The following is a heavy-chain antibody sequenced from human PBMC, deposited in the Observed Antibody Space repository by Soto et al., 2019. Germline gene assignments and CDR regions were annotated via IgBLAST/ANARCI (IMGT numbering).Heavy chain of an antibody. Sequence: GASVKVSCKASGGTFSSYAISWVRQAPGQGLEWMGGIIPIFGTANYAQKFQGRVTITADESTSTAYMELSSLRSEDTAVYYCARADIVATISQVYYYGMDVWGQGTTVTVS. D-gene: IGHD5-12*01. CDR2: IIPIFGTA. CDR1: GGTFSSYA. J-gene: IGHJ6*02. V-gene: IGHV1-69*13. CDR3: ARADIVATISQVYYYGMDV.